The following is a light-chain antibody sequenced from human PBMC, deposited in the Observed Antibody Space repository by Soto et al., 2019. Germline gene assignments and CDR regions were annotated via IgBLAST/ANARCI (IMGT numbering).Light chain of an antibody. Sequence: EIVLTQSPGTLSLSTGETAIVSCRASQSLANSRLAWYQQKPGQAPRLLIYDVSSRATGIPDRFSGSGSGTDFTLSISRLEPEDFAVYFCHQYQTSPWTFGRGTKVDIK. CDR3: HQYQTSPWT. J-gene: IGKJ1*01. CDR2: DVS. CDR1: QSLANSR. V-gene: IGKV3-20*01.